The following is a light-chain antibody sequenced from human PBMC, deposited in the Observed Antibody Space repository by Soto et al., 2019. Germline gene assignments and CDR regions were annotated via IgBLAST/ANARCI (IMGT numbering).Light chain of an antibody. CDR2: GAS. CDR3: QQYNNWPVWT. Sequence: EIVMTQSQATLSVSPGERATLSCRASQSVSSNLAWYQQKPGQAPRLLIYGASTRATGIPARFSGSGSGTEFTLTISSLQSEDFAVYYCQQYNNWPVWTFGQGTKVEIK. CDR1: QSVSSN. J-gene: IGKJ1*01. V-gene: IGKV3-15*01.